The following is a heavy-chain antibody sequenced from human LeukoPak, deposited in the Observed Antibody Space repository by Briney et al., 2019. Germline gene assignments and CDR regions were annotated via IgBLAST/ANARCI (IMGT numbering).Heavy chain of an antibody. CDR3: ARFAINSYYYGSGSYANWFDP. CDR2: IYYSGST. J-gene: IGHJ5*02. CDR1: GGSISSGGYY. D-gene: IGHD3-10*01. Sequence: SLTLSLTCTVSGGSISSGGYYWSWIRQHPGKGLEWIGYIYYSGSTYYNPSLKSRVTISVDTSKNQFSLKLSPVTAADTAVYYCARFAINSYYYGSGSYANWFDPWGQGTLATVSS. V-gene: IGHV4-31*03.